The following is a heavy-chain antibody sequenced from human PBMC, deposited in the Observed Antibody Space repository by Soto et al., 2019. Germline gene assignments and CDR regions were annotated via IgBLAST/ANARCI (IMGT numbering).Heavy chain of an antibody. J-gene: IGHJ4*02. CDR3: ANDRHCSGGSCYQFEMAISLGY. CDR1: GFTFSSYA. Sequence: EVQLLESGGGLVQPGGSLRLSCAASGFTFSSYAMSWVRQAPGKGLEWVSAISGSGGSTYYADSGKGRFTISRDNSKNTRNLQMNSRRAEDTAVYYCANDRHCSGGSCYQFEMAISLGYWGQGTLVTVSS. CDR2: ISGSGGST. D-gene: IGHD2-15*01. V-gene: IGHV3-23*01.